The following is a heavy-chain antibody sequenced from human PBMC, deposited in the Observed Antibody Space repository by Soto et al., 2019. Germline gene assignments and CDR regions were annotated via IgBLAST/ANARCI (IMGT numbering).Heavy chain of an antibody. Sequence: SETLSLTCAVYGGSFSGYYWSWIRQPPGKGLEWNGEINHSGSTNYNPSLKSRATISADTSKNQFSLKLSSVTAADTAVYYCARAFSIAAWDYYYYMDVWGKGTTVTSP. V-gene: IGHV4-34*01. D-gene: IGHD6-6*01. CDR2: INHSGST. CDR3: ARAFSIAAWDYYYYMDV. CDR1: GGSFSGYY. J-gene: IGHJ6*03.